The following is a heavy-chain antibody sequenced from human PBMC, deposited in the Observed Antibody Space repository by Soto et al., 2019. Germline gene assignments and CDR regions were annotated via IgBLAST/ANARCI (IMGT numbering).Heavy chain of an antibody. CDR3: ARGGYCISTSCYTPHYYDGMDV. CDR1: GGSVSSGSYY. Sequence: QVQLQESGPGLVKPSETLSLTCTVSGGSVSSGSYYWSWIRQPPGKGLEWIGYIYYSGSTNYNPSLKSPVTISVDTSKNQFSLKLSSVTPAGTAVYYCARGGYCISTSCYTPHYYDGMDVWGQGTTVTVSS. J-gene: IGHJ6*02. D-gene: IGHD2-2*02. CDR2: IYYSGST. V-gene: IGHV4-61*01.